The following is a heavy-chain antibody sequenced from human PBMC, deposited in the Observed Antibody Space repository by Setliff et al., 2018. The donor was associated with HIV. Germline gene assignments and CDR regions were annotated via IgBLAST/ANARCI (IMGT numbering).Heavy chain of an antibody. CDR3: AKSVVDGSGSFPDY. V-gene: IGHV3-21*01. Sequence: KSGGSLRLSCAASGFPFSSFAMSWVRQAPGKGLEWVSSISSSSSYIHYADSVKGRFTISRDNAKNSLYLQMNSLRAEDTAVYYCAKSVVDGSGSFPDYWGQGSLVTVSS. CDR2: ISSSSSYI. CDR1: GFPFSSFA. J-gene: IGHJ4*02. D-gene: IGHD3-10*01.